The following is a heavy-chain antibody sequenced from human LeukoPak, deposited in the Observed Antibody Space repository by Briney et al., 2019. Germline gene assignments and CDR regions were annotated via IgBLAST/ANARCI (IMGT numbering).Heavy chain of an antibody. CDR1: GGSISSGDYY. CDR3: ASIVVPAATVDY. CDR2: IYYSGST. J-gene: IGHJ4*02. D-gene: IGHD2-2*01. Sequence: PSETLSLTCTVSGGSISSGDYYWRWIRQPPGKGLEWIGYIYYSGSTYYNPSLKSRVTISVDTPKNQFSLKLSSVTAADTAVYYCASIVVPAATVDYWGQGTLVTVSS. V-gene: IGHV4-30-4*08.